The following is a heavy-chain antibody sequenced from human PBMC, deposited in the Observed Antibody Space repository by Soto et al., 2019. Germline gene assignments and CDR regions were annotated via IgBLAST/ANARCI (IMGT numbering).Heavy chain of an antibody. D-gene: IGHD6-19*01. CDR3: ARVAYSYGWIFDY. CDR2: IKQDGSEK. Sequence: GGSLRLSCAASGFTFSNYWMSWVRQAPGKGLEWVANIKQDGSEKYYVDSVKGRFTLSRDNAKNSLYLQKSSPRAEDTAVYFCARVAYSYGWIFDYWGQGTLVTVSS. V-gene: IGHV3-7*01. CDR1: GFTFSNYW. J-gene: IGHJ4*01.